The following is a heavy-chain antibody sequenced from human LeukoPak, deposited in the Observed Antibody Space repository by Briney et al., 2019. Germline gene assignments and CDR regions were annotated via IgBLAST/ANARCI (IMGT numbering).Heavy chain of an antibody. Sequence: SETLSLTCTVSGGSISSYYWSWIRQPPGKGLEWIGYIYYSGSTNYNLSLKSRVTISVDTSKNQFSLKLSSVTAADTAVYYRARGYGDYVPIDIWGQGTMVTVSS. J-gene: IGHJ3*02. CDR1: GGSISSYY. CDR2: IYYSGST. CDR3: ARGYGDYVPIDI. D-gene: IGHD4-17*01. V-gene: IGHV4-59*01.